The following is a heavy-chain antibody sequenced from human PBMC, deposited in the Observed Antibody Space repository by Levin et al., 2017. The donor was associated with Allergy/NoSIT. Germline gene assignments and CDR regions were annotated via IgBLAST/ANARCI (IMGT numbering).Heavy chain of an antibody. CDR1: FVSIINCSFY. Sequence: LSLPFLFSFVSIINCSFYLGWIRQFPFPFLPFLCLFSSRVPPSYNPSLKSRLTLSVDTSQNQFSLQLRSVTAADTSVYFCARAPVAVVAARPKASDIWGHGTMVTVSS. J-gene: IGHJ3*02. D-gene: IGHD2-15*01. CDR3: ARAPVAVVAARPKASDI. V-gene: IGHV4-39*01. CDR2: FSSRVPP.